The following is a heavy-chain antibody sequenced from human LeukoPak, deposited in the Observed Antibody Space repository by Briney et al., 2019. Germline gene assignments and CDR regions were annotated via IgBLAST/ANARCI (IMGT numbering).Heavy chain of an antibody. V-gene: IGHV1-18*01. Sequence: ASVKVSCKASGYTFTSYGISWVRQAPGQGLEWMGWISAYNGNTNYAQKLQGRVTMTTDTSTSTAYMELRGLRSDDTAVYYCARMATDGYYDFWSGYYSPFDYWGQGTLVTVSS. J-gene: IGHJ4*02. CDR1: GYTFTSYG. CDR3: ARMATDGYYDFWSGYYSPFDY. CDR2: ISAYNGNT. D-gene: IGHD3-3*01.